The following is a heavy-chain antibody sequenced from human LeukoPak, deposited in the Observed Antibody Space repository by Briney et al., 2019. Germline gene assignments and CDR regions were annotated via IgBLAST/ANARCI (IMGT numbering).Heavy chain of an antibody. CDR1: GGSFSGYY. D-gene: IGHD3-3*01. CDR3: ANTIVWMLHRSPFCL. V-gene: IGHV4-34*01. Sequence: SETLSLTCAVYGGSFSGYYWSWIREPPGKGLEGIGEINHSGSPNYTPSLNLRLTISVHPSNTHSSLKLSSVTPADTVLYYCANTIVWMLHRSPFCLWAQSTLVPVSS. CDR2: INHSGSP. J-gene: IGHJ1*01.